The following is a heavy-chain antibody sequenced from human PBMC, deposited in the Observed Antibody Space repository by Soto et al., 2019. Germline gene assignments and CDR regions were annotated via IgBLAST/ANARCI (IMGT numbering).Heavy chain of an antibody. J-gene: IGHJ4*02. Sequence: PSETLSLTCTVSGGSISSGDYYWSWIRQPPGKGLEWIGYIYYSGSTYYNPSLKSRVTISVDTSKNQFSLKLSSVTAADTAVYYCARGHDPIVNYYFDYWGQGTLVTVSS. V-gene: IGHV4-30-4*01. CDR3: ARGHDPIVNYYFDY. CDR2: IYYSGST. D-gene: IGHD1-20*01. CDR1: GGSISSGDYY.